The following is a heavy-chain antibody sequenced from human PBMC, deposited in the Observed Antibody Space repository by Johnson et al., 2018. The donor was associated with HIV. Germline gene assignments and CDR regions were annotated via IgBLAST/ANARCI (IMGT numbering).Heavy chain of an antibody. V-gene: IGHV3-23*04. CDR1: GFTFSSYA. CDR3: AKAIGGHDAFDI. D-gene: IGHD3-16*01. CDR2: ISGRGGST. Sequence: VQLVESGGGVVQPGGSLRLSCAASGFTFSSYAMSWVRQAPGKGLEWVSAISGRGGSTYYADSVKGRFTISRDNSKNTLYLQMNSLRAEDTAVYYCAKAIGGHDAFDIWGQGTMVTVSS. J-gene: IGHJ3*02.